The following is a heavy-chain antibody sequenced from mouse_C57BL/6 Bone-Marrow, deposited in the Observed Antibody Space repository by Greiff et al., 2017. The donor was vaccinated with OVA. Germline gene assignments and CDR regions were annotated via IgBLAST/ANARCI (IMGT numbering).Heavy chain of an antibody. CDR1: GFTFNTYA. J-gene: IGHJ4*01. Sequence: EVQLVESGGGLVQPKGSLKLSCAASGFTFNTYAMHWVRQAPGKGLEWVARIRSKSSNYATYYADPVKDRLTISSEDSQSMLYLQMNKLKTEDTAMYYCVSGKGYDAMDYWGQGTSVTVSS. V-gene: IGHV10-3*01. CDR3: VSGKGYDAMDY. CDR2: IRSKSSNYAT. D-gene: IGHD2-3*01.